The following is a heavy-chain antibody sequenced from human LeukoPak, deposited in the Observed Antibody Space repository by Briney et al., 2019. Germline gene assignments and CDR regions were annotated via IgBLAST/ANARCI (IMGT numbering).Heavy chain of an antibody. Sequence: PGGSLRLSCTASGFTFGDYTIHWVGQAPGKGLEWVGFIRSKAYGGTTDYAASVKGRFTFSRDESKSIAYLQMNSLKTEDTAIYYCTNEYFDYWGQGTLVTVSS. CDR2: IRSKAYGGTT. V-gene: IGHV3-49*04. D-gene: IGHD6-6*01. J-gene: IGHJ4*02. CDR1: GFTFGDYT. CDR3: TNEYFDY.